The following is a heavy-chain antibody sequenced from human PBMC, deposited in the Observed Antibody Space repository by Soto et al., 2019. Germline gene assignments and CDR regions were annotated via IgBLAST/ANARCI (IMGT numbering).Heavy chain of an antibody. V-gene: IGHV3-48*01. CDR1: GFTFNTYS. CDR3: PRDPHAIDY. J-gene: IGHJ4*02. Sequence: DVQLVESGGGLVQPGGSLRLSCAASGFTFNTYSMNWVRQAPGKGLEWVSYISRTNTIHYADSVRGRFTVSRDNAKNSLYRHMNSLRAEDTAVYFSPRDPHAIDYWGQGTLVTVSS. CDR2: ISRTNTI.